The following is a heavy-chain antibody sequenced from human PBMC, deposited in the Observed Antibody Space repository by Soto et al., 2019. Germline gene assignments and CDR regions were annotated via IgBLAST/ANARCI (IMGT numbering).Heavy chain of an antibody. V-gene: IGHV1-69*02. D-gene: IGHD2-15*01. CDR3: ARGGGCSGGSCYSYYYYGMDV. J-gene: IGHJ6*02. Sequence: QVQLVQSGAEVKKPGSSVKVSCKASGGTFSSYTISWVRQAPGQGLEWMGRIIPILGIANYAQKFQGRVTITADKSTSTAYMDLSSLRSEDTAVYYCARGGGCSGGSCYSYYYYGMDVWGQGTTVTVSS. CDR1: GGTFSSYT. CDR2: IIPILGIA.